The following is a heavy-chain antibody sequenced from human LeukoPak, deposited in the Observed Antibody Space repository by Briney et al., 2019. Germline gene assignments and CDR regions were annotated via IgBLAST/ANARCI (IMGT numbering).Heavy chain of an antibody. J-gene: IGHJ4*02. D-gene: IGHD3-3*01. Sequence: GGSLRLSCAASGFTFSSYSMNWVRQAPGKGLEWVSSISSRSSYIYYADSVKGRFTISRDNAKNSLYLQMNSLRAEDTAVYYCARDRGERFLEWLSTPGYDYWGQGTLVTVSS. CDR1: GFTFSSYS. V-gene: IGHV3-21*01. CDR3: ARDRGERFLEWLSTPGYDY. CDR2: ISSRSSYI.